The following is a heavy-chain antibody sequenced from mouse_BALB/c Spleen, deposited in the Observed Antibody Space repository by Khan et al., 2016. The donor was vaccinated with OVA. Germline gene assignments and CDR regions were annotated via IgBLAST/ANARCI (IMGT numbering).Heavy chain of an antibody. CDR2: IRYDGDS. CDR3: ARGGSSGPAWFAY. Sequence: EVQLQESGPGLVKPSQSLSLTCSVTGYSIISGYFWNWIRQFPGNKLEWMGYIRYDGDSNYNPSLKNRISITRDTSKNLFFLKLKSVTPEDTATSYSARGGSSGPAWFAYWGQGTLVTVSA. D-gene: IGHD3-1*01. CDR1: GYSIISGYF. J-gene: IGHJ3*01. V-gene: IGHV3-6*02.